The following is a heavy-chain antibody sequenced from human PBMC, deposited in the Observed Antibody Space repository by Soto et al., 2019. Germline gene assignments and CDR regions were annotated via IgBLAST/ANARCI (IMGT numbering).Heavy chain of an antibody. CDR3: AKDGRIVVAGDLDY. D-gene: IGHD6-19*01. J-gene: IGHJ4*02. Sequence: EVQLLESGGGLVQPGGSLRLSCAASGFTFSSYAMSWVRQAPGKGLEWVSAISGSGGTTYYADSVKGRFTISRDSPENTLQRQMNSLSVSDTAVYECAKDGRIVVAGDLDYWGQGTLVTVS. V-gene: IGHV3-23*01. CDR1: GFTFSSYA. CDR2: ISGSGGTT.